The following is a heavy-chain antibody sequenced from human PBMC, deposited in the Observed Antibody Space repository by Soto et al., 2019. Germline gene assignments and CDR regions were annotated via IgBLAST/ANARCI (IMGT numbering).Heavy chain of an antibody. Sequence: SETLSLTCTVSGGSVSSGTYYWSWIRQPPGKELEWIGYIYNSGSTIYNPSLKSRVTISVDTSKNQFSLKLSSVTAADTAVYYXVRDGDSWGQGTLVTVSS. CDR1: GGSVSSGTYY. CDR3: VRDGDS. V-gene: IGHV4-61*01. J-gene: IGHJ4*02. CDR2: IYNSGST.